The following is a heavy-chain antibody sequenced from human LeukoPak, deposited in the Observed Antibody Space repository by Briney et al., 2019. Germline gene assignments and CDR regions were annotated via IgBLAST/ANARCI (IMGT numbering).Heavy chain of an antibody. CDR2: INPNSGGT. CDR3: AKAAGVWRGYYGMDV. J-gene: IGHJ6*02. D-gene: IGHD3-3*01. V-gene: IGHV1-2*02. CDR1: GYTFTGYY. Sequence: ASVKVSCKASGYTFTGYYMHWVRQAPGQGLEWMGWINPNSGGTNYAQKFQGRVTMTRDTSISTAYMELRRLRSDDTAVYYCAKAAGVWRGYYGMDVWGQGTTVTVSS.